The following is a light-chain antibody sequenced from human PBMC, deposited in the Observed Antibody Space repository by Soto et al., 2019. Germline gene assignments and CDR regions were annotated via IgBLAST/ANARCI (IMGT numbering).Light chain of an antibody. V-gene: IGKV3-15*01. CDR2: GAS. J-gene: IGKJ2*01. Sequence: EVVMTQSPGTLSVSPGERATLSCRASQSISNNLAWYQQKPGQAPRLLIYGASTRATGISARFSGSGSGTEFTLTISSLQSEDFAVYYCQQYNNWPPYTFGQGTKVDIK. CDR3: QQYNNWPPYT. CDR1: QSISNN.